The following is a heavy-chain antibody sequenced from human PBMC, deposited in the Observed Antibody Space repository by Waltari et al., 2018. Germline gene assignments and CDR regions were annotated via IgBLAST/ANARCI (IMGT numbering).Heavy chain of an antibody. V-gene: IGHV4-38-2*02. J-gene: IGHJ5*02. CDR2: SYYTGTTP. Sequence: QLQLQESGPGLVKHSETLSITCTVSGYSISSGYWWGWIRQPPGKGPEWIARSYYTGTTPHYTPSLRSRVTISAATSKNQFSLKLSSVTAADTAVYYCARGNSDFWSDIVGFDPWGQGTLVTVSS. CDR1: GYSISSGYW. D-gene: IGHD3-3*01. CDR3: ARGNSDFWSDIVGFDP.